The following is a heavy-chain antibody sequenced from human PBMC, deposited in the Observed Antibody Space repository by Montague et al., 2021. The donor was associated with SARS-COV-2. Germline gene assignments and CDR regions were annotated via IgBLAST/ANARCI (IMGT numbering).Heavy chain of an antibody. D-gene: IGHD2-2*01. CDR3: TREGYQVLWSDYYYYGMDV. CDR2: INHSGST. V-gene: IGHV4-34*01. Sequence: SETLSLTCAVYGGFFSGYYWSWIRQPPGKGLEWTGEINHSGSTNYNPSLKRRVTLSVDTSKNQFSLKLSSVTAADTAVYYCTREGYQVLWSDYYYYGMDVWGQGTTVTVSS. J-gene: IGHJ6*02. CDR1: GGFFSGYY.